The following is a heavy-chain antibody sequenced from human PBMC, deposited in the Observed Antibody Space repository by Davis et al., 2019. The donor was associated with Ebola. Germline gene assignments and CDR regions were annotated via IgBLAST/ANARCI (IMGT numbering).Heavy chain of an antibody. V-gene: IGHV3-73*01. J-gene: IGHJ6*02. D-gene: IGHD5-18*01. CDR2: IRSKANSYAT. Sequence: GESLKISCAASGFTFSGSAMHWVRQASGKGLEWVGRIRSKANSYATAYAASVKGRFTISRDDSKNTAYLQMNSLRAEDTALYYCAKDIGLGTDYYYYGMDVWGQGTTVTVSS. CDR3: AKDIGLGTDYYYYGMDV. CDR1: GFTFSGSA.